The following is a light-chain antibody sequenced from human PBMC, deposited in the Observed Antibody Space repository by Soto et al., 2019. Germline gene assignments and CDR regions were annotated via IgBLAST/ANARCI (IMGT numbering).Light chain of an antibody. J-gene: IGKJ2*01. CDR2: GAS. V-gene: IGKV3-15*01. CDR1: QSVSSN. CDR3: QQYNNWPPLYT. Sequence: EIVMTQSPATLSVSPGERATLSCRASQSVSSNLAWYQQKPGQAPRRLIYGASTRATGIPARFSGSGSGTEFTLTLSSLQSEDFAVYYCQQYNNWPPLYTLGQGTKREIK.